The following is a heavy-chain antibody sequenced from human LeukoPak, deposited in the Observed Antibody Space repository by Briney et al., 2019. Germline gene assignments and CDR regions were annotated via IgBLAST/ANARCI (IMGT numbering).Heavy chain of an antibody. V-gene: IGHV3-66*01. CDR2: IYSGGST. CDR1: GFTVSSNY. Sequence: GGSLRLSCAASGFTVSSNYMSWVRQAPGKGLEWVSVIYSGGSTYYADSVKGRFTISRDNSKNTLYLQMNSLRAEDTAVYYCARVSSGSYFAAFDIWGQGTMVTVSS. D-gene: IGHD1-26*01. J-gene: IGHJ3*02. CDR3: ARVSSGSYFAAFDI.